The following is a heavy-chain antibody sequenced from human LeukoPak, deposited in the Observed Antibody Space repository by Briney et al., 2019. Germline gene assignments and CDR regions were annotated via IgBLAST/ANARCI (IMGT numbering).Heavy chain of an antibody. CDR1: GFTFSIYA. CDR3: AKDWYGSCLYY. D-gene: IGHD6-19*01. Sequence: GGSLRLSCAASGFTFSIYAMSWVRQAPGKGLEWVSAISGSGGSTYYTDSVKGRFTISRENSKNTLYLQVNSLRAEDTAVYYCAKDWYGSCLYYWGQGTLVTVSS. CDR2: ISGSGGST. V-gene: IGHV3-23*01. J-gene: IGHJ4*02.